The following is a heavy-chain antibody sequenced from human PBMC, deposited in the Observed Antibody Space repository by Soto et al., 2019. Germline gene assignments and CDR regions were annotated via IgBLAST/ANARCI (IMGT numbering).Heavy chain of an antibody. J-gene: IGHJ2*01. CDR3: ARDGGVACLGFLYFDL. V-gene: IGHV4-4*02. D-gene: IGHD3-3*01. CDR1: GGSISSSNW. CDR2: NYHSGST. Sequence: QVQLQESGPGLVKPSGTLSLTCAVSGGSISSSNWWSWVRQPPGKGLEWIGENYHSGSTNYNPSLKSRDTISVDKAKNQFSLKLGYVTAADAAVYYCARDGGVACLGFLYFDLWGRGTLVTVSS.